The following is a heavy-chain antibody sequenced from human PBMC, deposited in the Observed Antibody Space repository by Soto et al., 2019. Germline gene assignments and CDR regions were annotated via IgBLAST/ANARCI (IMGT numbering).Heavy chain of an antibody. D-gene: IGHD3-10*01. Sequence: GGSLRLSCTASGFTLRSYAMAWVRQAPGKGLEWVSTLIGGHYGTAYSYSVKGRFTVSRDNSKNCLYLQMNSLGVEDTAMYFCAKGKSTGDIDWFDPWGQGSLVTVSS. CDR1: GFTLRSYA. J-gene: IGHJ5*02. CDR2: LIGGHYGT. CDR3: AKGKSTGDIDWFDP. V-gene: IGHV3-23*01.